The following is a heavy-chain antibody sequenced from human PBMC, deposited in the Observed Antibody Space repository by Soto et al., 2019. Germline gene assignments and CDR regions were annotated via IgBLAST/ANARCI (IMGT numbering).Heavy chain of an antibody. D-gene: IGHD2-8*02. V-gene: IGHV3-9*01. Sequence: HPVGSLRLSCAASGFSFDDYAMHWVRQAPGKGLEWVSGISWNSGTIGYADSVKGRFTISRDNAKNSLYLQMNSLRAEDTALYYCAKSTGGSANGMGVWGQGTTVTVSS. CDR2: ISWNSGTI. J-gene: IGHJ6*02. CDR3: AKSTGGSANGMGV. CDR1: GFSFDDYA.